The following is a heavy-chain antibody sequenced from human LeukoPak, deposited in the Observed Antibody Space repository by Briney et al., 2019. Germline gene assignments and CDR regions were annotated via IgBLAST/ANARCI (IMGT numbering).Heavy chain of an antibody. CDR2: ISYSGST. D-gene: IGHD6-13*01. V-gene: IGHV4-59*01. J-gene: IGHJ6*03. CDR3: AREAAAGGFDYYYYMEV. Sequence: SETLSLTCTVSGGSISSYYWSWIRQPPGKGLEWIGYISYSGSTNYNPSLKSRVTISVDTSKKQFSLTLSSVTAADTAVYYCAREAAAGGFDYYYYMEVWGKGTTVTVSS. CDR1: GGSISSYY.